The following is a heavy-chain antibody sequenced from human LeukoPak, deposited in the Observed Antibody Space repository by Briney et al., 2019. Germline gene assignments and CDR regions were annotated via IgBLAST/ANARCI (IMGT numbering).Heavy chain of an antibody. V-gene: IGHV3-23*01. Sequence: PGGSDRLFCAASGFTFSSYGMSWARQAPGKGLEWVSAISGSGGSTYYADSVKGRFTISRDNSKNTLYLQMNILRAEDTAVYYCAKDKGRITIGAPNDAFDIWGQGTMVTVSS. D-gene: IGHD6-6*01. CDR1: GFTFSSYG. CDR2: ISGSGGST. CDR3: AKDKGRITIGAPNDAFDI. J-gene: IGHJ3*02.